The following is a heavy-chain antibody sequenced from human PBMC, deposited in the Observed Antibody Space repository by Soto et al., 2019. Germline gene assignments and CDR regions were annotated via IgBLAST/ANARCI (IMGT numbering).Heavy chain of an antibody. D-gene: IGHD3-22*01. V-gene: IGHV4-31*03. CDR3: ARDPLFTDYYDSSGWIGAFDI. CDR2: IYYSGST. Sequence: PSETLSLTCTASGGSISSGGYYWSWIRQHPGKGLEWIGYIYYSGSTYYNPSLKSRVTISVDTSKNQFSLKLSSVTAADTAVYYCARDPLFTDYYDSSGWIGAFDIWGQGTMVTVSS. J-gene: IGHJ3*02. CDR1: GGSISSGGYY.